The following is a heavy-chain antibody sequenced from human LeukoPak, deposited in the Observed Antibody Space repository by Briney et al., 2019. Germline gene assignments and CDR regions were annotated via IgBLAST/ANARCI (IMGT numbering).Heavy chain of an antibody. V-gene: IGHV3-7*04. CDR3: ARSPYSGSYGPFDY. D-gene: IGHD1-26*01. CDR2: MKHDGTEK. Sequence: GGSLRLSCAASGFTLSNYWMNWVRQAPGKGLGWVANMKHDGTEKSYVDSVKGRFTISRDDAKNSLYLQMNSLGAEDTARYYCARSPYSGSYGPFDYWGQGTLVTVSS. J-gene: IGHJ4*02. CDR1: GFTLSNYW.